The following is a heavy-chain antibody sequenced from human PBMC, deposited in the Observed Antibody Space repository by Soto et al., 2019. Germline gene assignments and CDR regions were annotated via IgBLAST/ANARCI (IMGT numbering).Heavy chain of an antibody. CDR1: GFSFSGYN. D-gene: IGHD3-22*01. Sequence: GGSLRLSCAASGFSFSGYNMNWVRQAPGKGLEWVSSISGDSNYIYYADSVQGRFTISRDNAKNSVYLQMNSLRAEDTAVYYCARVVYFDRSAYGLWGQGAMVTVSS. CDR2: ISGDSNYI. J-gene: IGHJ3*01. CDR3: ARVVYFDRSAYGL. V-gene: IGHV3-21*01.